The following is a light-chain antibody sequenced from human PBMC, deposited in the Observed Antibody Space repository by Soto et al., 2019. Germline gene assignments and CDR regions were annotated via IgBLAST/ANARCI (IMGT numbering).Light chain of an antibody. CDR2: NTS. CDR1: QSISVW. CDR3: QHYNIDPWT. J-gene: IGKJ1*01. V-gene: IGKV1-5*03. Sequence: DIHMTQSPSTLSASVGDRVTITCRASQSISVWLAWYQQKPGKAPNLLIYNTSSLETGVPSRFSGSGSGTEFTLAISSLQPDDFATYSCQHYNIDPWTFGQGTKVEIK.